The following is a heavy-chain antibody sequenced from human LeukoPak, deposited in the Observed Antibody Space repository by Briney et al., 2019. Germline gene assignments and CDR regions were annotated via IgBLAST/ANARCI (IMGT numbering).Heavy chain of an antibody. CDR3: ARGDDTRYCSGGSCYRRLDV. J-gene: IGHJ6*04. CDR1: GYPSSDFY. Sequence: SVRVSCKASGYPSSDFYIHWVRQAPGQGLEWMGGIIPIFGTANYAQKFQGRVTITADESTSTAYMELSSLRSEDTAVYYCARGDDTRYCSGGSCYRRLDVWGKGTTVTVSS. V-gene: IGHV1-69*13. CDR2: IIPIFGTA. D-gene: IGHD2-15*01.